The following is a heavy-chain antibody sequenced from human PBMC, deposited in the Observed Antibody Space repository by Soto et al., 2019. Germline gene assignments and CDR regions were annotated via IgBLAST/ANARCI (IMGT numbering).Heavy chain of an antibody. CDR3: ARGGDRWPGYFDS. CDR1: VGSISVDYY. J-gene: IGHJ4*02. V-gene: IGHV4-30-4*08. CDR2: IYYSGSS. Sequence: SETLSVTCSFSVGSISVDYYWSWIRQSPEKGLEWIGYIYYSGSSYSNPALQSRLSMSLDTSKNQFSLKLRSVTAADTDVYYCARGGDRWPGYFDSWGQGALVTVSS. D-gene: IGHD3-16*01.